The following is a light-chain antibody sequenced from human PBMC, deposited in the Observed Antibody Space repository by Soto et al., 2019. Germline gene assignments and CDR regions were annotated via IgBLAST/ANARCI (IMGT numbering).Light chain of an antibody. CDR1: QSVSDNN. CDR2: GAF. J-gene: IGKJ3*01. CDR3: QQYGAYPIT. V-gene: IGKV3-20*01. Sequence: EIVLTQSPCTLSLSPGERAILSCRASQSVSDNNLAWYQQKPGQAPRLLMYGAFFRVTGVPDRFSGSASGVDFTLTISRLEPEDFAVYFCQQYGAYPITFGPGTKVDT.